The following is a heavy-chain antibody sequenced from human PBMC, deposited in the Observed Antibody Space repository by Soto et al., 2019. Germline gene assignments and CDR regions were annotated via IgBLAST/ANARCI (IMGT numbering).Heavy chain of an antibody. CDR2: LIPLFGTT. V-gene: IGHV1-69*06. J-gene: IGHJ4*02. CDR3: ARGPNWGYRFDS. CDR1: GGTFSGHA. Sequence: QVQLVQSGAEVKKPGSSVKVSCEASGGTFSGHAISWVRQAPGQGPEWMGGLIPLFGTTQHAQNFQDRLTITADKSTSTAYMELTRLRFEDMAIYYCARGPNWGYRFDSWGQGTLVTVSS. D-gene: IGHD7-27*01.